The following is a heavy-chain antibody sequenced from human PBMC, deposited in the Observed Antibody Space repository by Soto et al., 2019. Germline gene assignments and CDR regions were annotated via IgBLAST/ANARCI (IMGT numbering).Heavy chain of an antibody. D-gene: IGHD2-15*01. Sequence: QVQLQESGPGLVKPSETLSLTCTVSGASVSSGTYYWSWIRQPPGKGLEWIGYINYSGNTNYNPSLKSRVTTSXXTXKXXFSLNLRSVTAADAAVYYCATLTNPGRSFYSGMDVWGQGTTVTVSS. J-gene: IGHJ6*02. V-gene: IGHV4-61*01. CDR3: ATLTNPGRSFYSGMDV. CDR2: INYSGNT. CDR1: GASVSSGTYY.